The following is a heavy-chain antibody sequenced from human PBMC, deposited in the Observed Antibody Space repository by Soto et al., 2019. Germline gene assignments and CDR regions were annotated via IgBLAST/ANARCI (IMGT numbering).Heavy chain of an antibody. CDR1: GGSVSSGSYY. CDR3: ARDTMDETAVAGSVFVY. D-gene: IGHD6-19*01. V-gene: IGHV4-61*01. CDR2: IYYSGST. J-gene: IGHJ4*02. Sequence: SETLSLTCTVSGGSVSSGSYYWSWIRQPPGKGLEWIGYIYYSGSTNYNPSLKSRVTISVDTSKNQFSLKLSSVTAADTAVYYCARDTMDETAVAGSVFVYWGQGTLVTVSS.